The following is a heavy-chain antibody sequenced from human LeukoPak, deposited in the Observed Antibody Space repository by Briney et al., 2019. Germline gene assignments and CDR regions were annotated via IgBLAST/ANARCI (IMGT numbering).Heavy chain of an antibody. CDR3: ARVHRLVEYSGSEDEYYHYYYMDV. CDR1: GFTFSSYE. J-gene: IGHJ6*03. V-gene: IGHV3-48*03. Sequence: GGSLRLSCAASGFTFSSYEMNWVRQAPGKGLEWVSYMSSSGSTIYYADSLKGRFTISRDNAKNSLYLQMNSLRAEDTAVYYCARVHRLVEYSGSEDEYYHYYYMDVWGKGTTVTVSS. D-gene: IGHD5-12*01. CDR2: MSSSGSTI.